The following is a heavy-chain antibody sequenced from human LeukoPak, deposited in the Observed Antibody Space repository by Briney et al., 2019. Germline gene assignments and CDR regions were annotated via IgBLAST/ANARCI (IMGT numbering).Heavy chain of an antibody. CDR3: AKDIYGDYGGLDY. CDR1: GFSFSSKA. D-gene: IGHD4-17*01. V-gene: IGHV3-23*01. Sequence: GGSLRLSCAASGFSFSSKAMSWVRQAPGKGLEWVSAIINSGGSTYYADSVKGRFTISRDNSKNTLYLQMNSLRAEDTALYYCAKDIYGDYGGLDYWGQGTPVTVSS. J-gene: IGHJ4*02. CDR2: IINSGGST.